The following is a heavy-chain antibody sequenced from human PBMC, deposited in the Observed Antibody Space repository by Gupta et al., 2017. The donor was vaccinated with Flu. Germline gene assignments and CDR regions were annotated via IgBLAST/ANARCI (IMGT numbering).Heavy chain of an antibody. Sequence: EVQLVESGGGLVQPGGSLRLSCAASGFTFRDHYMDWVRQAPGKGLEGVGRIKDKGNSYATQYAASVKGRVTISRDDSKNSLYLQMNSLKSEDTAVYYCARAYSSAYHSPGYWGQGALVTVSS. CDR2: IKDKGNSYAT. CDR3: ARAYSSAYHSPGY. V-gene: IGHV3-72*01. CDR1: GFTFRDHY. D-gene: IGHD6-19*01. J-gene: IGHJ4*02.